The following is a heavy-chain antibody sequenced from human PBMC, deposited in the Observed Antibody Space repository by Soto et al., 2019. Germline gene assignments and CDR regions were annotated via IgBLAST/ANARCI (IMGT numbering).Heavy chain of an antibody. V-gene: IGHV4-59*01. D-gene: IGHD5-18*01. CDR2: IYDSGST. CDR1: GGSISSYC. CDR3: ARGDSDLDY. J-gene: IGHJ4*02. Sequence: QVQLQESGPGLVKPSETLSLTCTVSGGSISSYCWSWVRQPPGKGLEWIGYIYDSGSTKYNPALKSRVTISVDTSKNQFSLKVSSVPAADTAVYYCARGDSDLDYWGQGTLVTVSS.